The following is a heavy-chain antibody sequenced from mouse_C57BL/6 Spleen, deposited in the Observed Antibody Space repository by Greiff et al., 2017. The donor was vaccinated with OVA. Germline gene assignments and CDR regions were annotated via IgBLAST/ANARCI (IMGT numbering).Heavy chain of an antibody. Sequence: QVQLKQSGAELVRPGASVMLSCKASGYTFTDYEMHWVKQTPVHGLEWIGAIDPETGGTAYNQKFKGKAILTADKSSSTAYMELRSLTSEDSAVYYCTRGGGPFDYWGQGTTLTVSS. J-gene: IGHJ2*01. CDR2: IDPETGGT. V-gene: IGHV1-15*01. CDR3: TRGGGPFDY. CDR1: GYTFTDYE.